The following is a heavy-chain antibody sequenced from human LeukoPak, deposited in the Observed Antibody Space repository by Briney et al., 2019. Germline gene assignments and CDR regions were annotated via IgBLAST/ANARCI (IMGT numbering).Heavy chain of an antibody. CDR1: GFTFSSYA. Sequence: PGGSLRLSCAAPGFTFSSYAMSWVRQAPGKGLEWVSAIRASGGSTFYADSVGGRFTISRDNSKNTLDLQMNNLRAEDTAVYYCASSSSGWYNFDYWGQGTLVTVSS. CDR3: ASSSSGWYNFDY. J-gene: IGHJ4*02. D-gene: IGHD6-19*01. V-gene: IGHV3-23*01. CDR2: IRASGGST.